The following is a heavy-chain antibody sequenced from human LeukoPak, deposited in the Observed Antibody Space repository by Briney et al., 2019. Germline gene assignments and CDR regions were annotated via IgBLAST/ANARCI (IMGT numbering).Heavy chain of an antibody. CDR1: GLTFSTSV. D-gene: IGHD1-14*01. J-gene: IGHJ4*02. Sequence: PGGSLRLSCTASGLTFSTSVFNWVRQAPGKGLEWVASIGPTGSDRYHADSIKGRFTISRDNANKFLYLQMNSLRAEDTAVYYCATETNGRHYDYWGQGTLLTVSS. V-gene: IGHV3-21*01. CDR2: IGPTGSDR. CDR3: ATETNGRHYDY.